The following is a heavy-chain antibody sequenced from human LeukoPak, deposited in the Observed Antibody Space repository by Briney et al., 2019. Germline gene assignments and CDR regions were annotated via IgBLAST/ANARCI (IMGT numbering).Heavy chain of an antibody. CDR3: ATERLVGATHYYYYGMDV. D-gene: IGHD1-26*01. CDR2: FDPEDGET. V-gene: IGHV1-24*01. CDR1: GYTLTELS. Sequence: VASVKVSCKVSGYTLTELSMHWVRQAPGKGLEWMGGFDPEDGETIYAQKFQGRVTMTEDTSTDTAYMELSSLRSEDTAVYYCATERLVGATHYYYYGMDVWGQGTTVTVSS. J-gene: IGHJ6*02.